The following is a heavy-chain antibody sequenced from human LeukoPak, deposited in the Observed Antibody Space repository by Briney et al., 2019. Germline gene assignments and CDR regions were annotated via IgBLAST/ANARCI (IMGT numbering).Heavy chain of an antibody. CDR3: ARGAGYYYYSSGYYY. V-gene: IGHV4-34*01. CDR1: GGSFSGYY. CDR2: INHSGST. Sequence: SETLSLTCAVYGGSFSGYYWSWIRQPPGKGLEWIGEINHSGSTNYNPSLKSRVTISVDTSKNQFSLKLSSVTAADTAVYYCARGAGYYYYSSGYYYWGQGTLVTVSS. D-gene: IGHD3-22*01. J-gene: IGHJ4*02.